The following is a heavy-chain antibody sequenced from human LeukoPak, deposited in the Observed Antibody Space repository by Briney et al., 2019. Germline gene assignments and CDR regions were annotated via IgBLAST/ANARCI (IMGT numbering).Heavy chain of an antibody. J-gene: IGHJ5*02. Sequence: SVKVSCKASGGTFSSYAISWVRQAPGQGLEWMGGIIPIFGTANYAQKFQGRVTITADESTSTAYMELSSLRSKDTAVYYCARGERPYCSSTSCYGWFDPWGQGTLVTVSS. V-gene: IGHV1-69*13. CDR3: ARGERPYCSSTSCYGWFDP. D-gene: IGHD2-2*01. CDR1: GGTFSSYA. CDR2: IIPIFGTA.